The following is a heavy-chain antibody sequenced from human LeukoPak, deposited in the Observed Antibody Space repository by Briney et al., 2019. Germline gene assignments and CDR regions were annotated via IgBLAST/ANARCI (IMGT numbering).Heavy chain of an antibody. J-gene: IGHJ4*02. D-gene: IGHD6-19*01. CDR3: ARSLGSSGWETRWDY. CDR2: ISAYNGNT. Sequence: GASVTVSCKASGYTFTSYGISWVRQAPGQGLEWMGWISAYNGNTNYAQKLQGRVTMTTDTSTSTAYMELGSLRSDDTAVYYCARSLGSSGWETRWDYWGQGTLVTVSS. CDR1: GYTFTSYG. V-gene: IGHV1-18*01.